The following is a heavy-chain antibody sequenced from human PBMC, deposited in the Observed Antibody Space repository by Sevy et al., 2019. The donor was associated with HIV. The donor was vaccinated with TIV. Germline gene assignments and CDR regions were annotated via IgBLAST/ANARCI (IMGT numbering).Heavy chain of an antibody. CDR1: GFTFTYYT. CDR2: INPDNGNT. J-gene: IGHJ5*02. Sequence: ASVKVSCRPSGFTFTYYTIHWVRQAPGQRLEWMGWINPDNGNTRYSQKFQGRVSITTDTSATTSYMALSSLRPEDTAVYYCATSPGGTKHFNPWGQGTRVTVSS. CDR3: ATSPGGTKHFNP. V-gene: IGHV1-3*01. D-gene: IGHD2-15*01.